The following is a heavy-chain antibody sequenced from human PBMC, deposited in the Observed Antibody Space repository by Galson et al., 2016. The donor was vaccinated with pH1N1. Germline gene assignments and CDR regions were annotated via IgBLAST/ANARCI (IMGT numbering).Heavy chain of an antibody. CDR3: AREMGGHSQYMDV. Sequence: SVKVSCKASGYTFTDYYIHWVRQAPGQGLEWLGRIDPHSGDTNYVQKFQGRVTMTTDTATRTVYMELRSLRSDDTGVYYCAREMGGHSQYMDVWGKGTTVVVSS. J-gene: IGHJ6*03. V-gene: IGHV1-2*05. CDR1: GYTFTDYY. D-gene: IGHD1-26*01. CDR2: IDPHSGDT.